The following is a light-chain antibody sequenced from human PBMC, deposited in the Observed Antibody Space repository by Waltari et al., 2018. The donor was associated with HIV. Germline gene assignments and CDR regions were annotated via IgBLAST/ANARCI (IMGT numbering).Light chain of an antibody. Sequence: QSALTQPASVSRSPGQSLTIPCTGTSSDVGSYNFFSWYQQHPGKPPKLMIYEVSKLPSGVSNRLSGSKSGNTASLTISGLQAEDEADYYCCSYAGNSNVFGTGTKVTVL. CDR2: EVS. CDR1: SSDVGSYNF. CDR3: CSYAGNSNV. J-gene: IGLJ1*01. V-gene: IGLV2-23*02.